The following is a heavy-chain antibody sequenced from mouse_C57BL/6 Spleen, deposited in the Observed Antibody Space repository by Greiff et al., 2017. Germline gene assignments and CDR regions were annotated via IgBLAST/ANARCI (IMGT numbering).Heavy chain of an antibody. CDR1: GYAFSSYW. D-gene: IGHD1-1*01. CDR3: ASHYGSRPFDY. CDR2: IYPGDGDT. Sequence: VKLQESGAELVKPGASVKISCKASGYAFSSYWMNWVKQRPGKGLEWIGQIYPGDGDTNYNGKFKGKATLTADKSSSTAYMQLSSLTSEDSAVYFCASHYGSRPFDYWGQGTTLTVSS. V-gene: IGHV1-80*01. J-gene: IGHJ2*01.